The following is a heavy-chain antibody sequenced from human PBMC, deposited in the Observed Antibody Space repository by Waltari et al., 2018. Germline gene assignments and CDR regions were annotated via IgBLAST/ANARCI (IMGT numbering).Heavy chain of an antibody. CDR3: ARGRILSGWYVY. J-gene: IGHJ4*02. D-gene: IGHD6-19*01. CDR1: GYSFSNYW. CDR2: MNPNSGNT. Sequence: VQLVQSGAEVKKPGESLKISCKGSGYSFSNYWIAWVRQATGQGLEWMGWMNPNSGNTGYAQKFQGRVTMTRNTSISTAYMELSSLRSEDTAVYYCARGRILSGWYVYWGQGTLVTVSS. V-gene: IGHV1-8*02.